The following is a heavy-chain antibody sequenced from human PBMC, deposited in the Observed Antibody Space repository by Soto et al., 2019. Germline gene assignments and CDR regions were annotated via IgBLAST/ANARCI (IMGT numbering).Heavy chain of an antibody. CDR2: INHSGST. D-gene: IGHD6-6*01. CDR1: GGSFSGYY. CDR3: ARGWAARREFDY. J-gene: IGHJ4*02. V-gene: IGHV4-34*01. Sequence: SETLSLTCAVYGGSFSGYYWSWIRQPPGKGLEWIGEINHSGSTNYNPSLKSRVTISVDTSKNQFSLKLSSVTAADTAVYYCARGWAARREFDYWGQGTLVTV.